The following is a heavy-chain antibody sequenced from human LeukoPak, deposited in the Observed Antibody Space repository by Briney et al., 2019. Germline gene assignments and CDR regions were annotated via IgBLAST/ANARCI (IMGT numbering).Heavy chain of an antibody. Sequence: SETLSLTCTVSGGSISSYYWSWIRQPPGKGLEWIGYIYYSGSTSYNPSLKSRVTISVDTSKNQFSLKLSSVTAADTAVYYCARGDYVSWGQGTLVTVSS. CDR1: GGSISSYY. CDR3: ARGDYVS. V-gene: IGHV4-59*01. D-gene: IGHD4-17*01. J-gene: IGHJ5*02. CDR2: IYYSGST.